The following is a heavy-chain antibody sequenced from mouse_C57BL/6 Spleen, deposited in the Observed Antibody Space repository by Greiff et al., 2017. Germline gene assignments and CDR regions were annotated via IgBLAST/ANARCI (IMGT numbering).Heavy chain of an antibody. Sequence: VQLQQPGAELVKPGASVKLSCKASGYTFTSYWMHWVKQRPGQGLEWIGMIHPNSGSTNYNEKFQSKATLTVDKSSSTAYMQLSSLTSEDSAVYYCARSGTTVVVFDYWGQGTTLTVSS. CDR1: GYTFTSYW. V-gene: IGHV1-64*01. D-gene: IGHD1-1*01. CDR2: IHPNSGST. J-gene: IGHJ2*01. CDR3: ARSGTTVVVFDY.